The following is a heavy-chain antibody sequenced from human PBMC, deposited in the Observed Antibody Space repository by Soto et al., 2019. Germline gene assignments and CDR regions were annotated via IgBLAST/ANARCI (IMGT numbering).Heavy chain of an antibody. CDR1: GGSISSYY. D-gene: IGHD6-19*01. CDR3: AVTEYSSGRPGWFQY. CDR2: FYDSGST. J-gene: IGHJ1*01. Sequence: SETLSLTCTVSGGSISSYYWSWIRQPPGKGLEWIGYFYDSGSTNYNPSLKSRVIISADASKTQSSLKLSSVTAADTAVYYCAVTEYSSGRPGWFQYWRQGTPVTVSS. V-gene: IGHV4-59*01.